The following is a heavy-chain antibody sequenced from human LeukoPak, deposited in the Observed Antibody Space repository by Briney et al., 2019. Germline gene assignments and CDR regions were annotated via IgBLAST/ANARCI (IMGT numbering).Heavy chain of an antibody. CDR2: ISSSGSTI. CDR1: GFTFSDYY. V-gene: IGHV3-11*01. D-gene: IGHD2-2*01. CDR3: AKDEGCSSTSCFIVGATMYPDY. Sequence: PGGSLRLSCAASGFTFSDYYMSWIRQAPGKGLEWVSYISSSGSTIYYADSVKGRFTISRDNAKNSLYLQMNSLRVEDTAVYYCAKDEGCSSTSCFIVGATMYPDYWGQGTLVTVSS. J-gene: IGHJ4*02.